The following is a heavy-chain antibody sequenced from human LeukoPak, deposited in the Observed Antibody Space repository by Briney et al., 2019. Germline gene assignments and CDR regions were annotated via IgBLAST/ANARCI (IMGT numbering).Heavy chain of an antibody. D-gene: IGHD1-20*01. CDR2: ISSSSSYI. Sequence: GGSLRLSCAASRFTFSSYAMSWVRQAPGKGLEWVSSISSSSSYIYYADSVKGRFTLSRDNAKNSLSLQMNSLRAEDTAVYYCARESNWNQRGYYYYGMDVWGQGTTVTVSS. CDR3: ARESNWNQRGYYYYGMDV. J-gene: IGHJ6*02. CDR1: RFTFSSYA. V-gene: IGHV3-21*01.